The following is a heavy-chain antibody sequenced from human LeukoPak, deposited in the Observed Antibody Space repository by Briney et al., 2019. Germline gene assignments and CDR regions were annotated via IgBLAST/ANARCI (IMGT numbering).Heavy chain of an antibody. D-gene: IGHD6-6*01. Sequence: GGSLRLSCAASGFTFSSYAMSWVRQAPGKGLEWVSAISGSGGSTYYADSVKGRFTISRDNSKNTQYLQMNSLRAEDTAVYYCAKDAGSSSHKGYYFDYWGQGTLVTVSS. CDR1: GFTFSSYA. CDR3: AKDAGSSSHKGYYFDY. CDR2: ISGSGGST. J-gene: IGHJ4*02. V-gene: IGHV3-23*01.